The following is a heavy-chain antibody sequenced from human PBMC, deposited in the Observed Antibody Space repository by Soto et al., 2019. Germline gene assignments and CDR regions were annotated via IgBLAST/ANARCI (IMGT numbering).Heavy chain of an antibody. CDR1: GLTFSIYS. V-gene: IGHV3-48*02. Sequence: GGSLRFSCAASGLTFSIYSMNWVRQAPGKGLEWVSYISSSSTTLYYADSVKGRFTISRDNAKNSLYLQMHSLRDEDTAVYYCARDPGDGMDVWGQGTTVTVSS. D-gene: IGHD3-10*01. CDR2: ISSSSTTL. CDR3: ARDPGDGMDV. J-gene: IGHJ6*02.